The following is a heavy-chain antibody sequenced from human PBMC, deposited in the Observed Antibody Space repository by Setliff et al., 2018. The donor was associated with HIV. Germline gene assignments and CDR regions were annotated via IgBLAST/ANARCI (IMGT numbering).Heavy chain of an antibody. CDR1: GGSISSRNW. V-gene: IGHV4-39*01. D-gene: IGHD6-6*01. CDR3: ARHDTEYSSYPIDY. Sequence: SETLSLTCAVSGGSISSRNWWSWIRQPPGKGLEWIGFIYYSGSTYYYGGSTYYNPSLKSRVTISVDTSKNQFSLKLSSVTAADTAVYYCARHDTEYSSYPIDYWGQGNLVTVSS. CDR2: IYYSGSTYYYGGST. J-gene: IGHJ4*02.